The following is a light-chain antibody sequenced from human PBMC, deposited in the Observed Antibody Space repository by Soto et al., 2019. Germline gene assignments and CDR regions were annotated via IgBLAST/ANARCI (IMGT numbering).Light chain of an antibody. CDR2: DVS. CDR1: SSDVGGYNY. V-gene: IGLV2-14*01. CDR3: SSYTRSSFYV. J-gene: IGLJ1*01. Sequence: QSVLTKPASVCGSPGQSITISCTGTSSDVGGYNYVSWYQQHPGKAPKLMIYDVSNRPSGVSNRFSGSKSGNTASLTISGLQAEDEADYYCSSYTRSSFYVFGTGTKLTVL.